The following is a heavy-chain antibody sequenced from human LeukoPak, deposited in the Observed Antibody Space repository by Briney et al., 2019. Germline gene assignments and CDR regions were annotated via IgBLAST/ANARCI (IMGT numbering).Heavy chain of an antibody. V-gene: IGHV3-33*06. D-gene: IGHD6-19*01. Sequence: PGMSLTLSCAASGFTFSSYGIHWVRQAPGKGLEWVAVAWSDGKYKYYGDSVKGRFTISKDNSNNTLYLQMNSLRAEDTAVCYCAKDLGHSSACDSWGQGTRVTVSS. J-gene: IGHJ4*02. CDR1: GFTFSSYG. CDR3: AKDLGHSSACDS. CDR2: AWSDGKYK.